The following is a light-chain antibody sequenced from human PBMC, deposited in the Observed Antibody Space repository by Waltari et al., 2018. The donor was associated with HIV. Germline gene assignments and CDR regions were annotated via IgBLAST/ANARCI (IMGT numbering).Light chain of an antibody. J-gene: IGKJ3*01. CDR2: SAS. CDR3: QQSHNFPLT. CDR1: QTVRSS. V-gene: IGKV1-12*01. Sequence: DIQMTQSPSFVSASVGDRVNITCRASQTVRSSLAWYQQRPGRAPQLLISSASALHSGVPSRFSGGGSGTVFTLSISDLHPDDFATYYCQQSHNFPLTFGPG.